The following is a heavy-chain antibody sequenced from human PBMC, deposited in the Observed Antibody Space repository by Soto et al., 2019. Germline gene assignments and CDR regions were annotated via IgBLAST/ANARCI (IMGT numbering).Heavy chain of an antibody. Sequence: ASVKVSCKASGYTFTSYYMHWERQAPGQGLEWMGIINPSGGSTSYAQKFQGRVTMTRDTSTSTVYMELSSLRSEDTAVYYCARDLVGACISIYIDYWAQGTMVTVSS. J-gene: IGHJ4*02. CDR2: INPSGGST. V-gene: IGHV1-46*01. D-gene: IGHD1-26*01. CDR3: ARDLVGACISIYIDY. CDR1: GYTFTSYY.